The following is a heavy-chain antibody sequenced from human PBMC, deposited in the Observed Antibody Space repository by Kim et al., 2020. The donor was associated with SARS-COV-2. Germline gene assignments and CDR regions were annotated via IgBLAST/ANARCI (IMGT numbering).Heavy chain of an antibody. D-gene: IGHD3-10*01. CDR1: GFTFSSSW. J-gene: IGHJ3*02. Sequence: GGSLRLSCAASGFTFSSSWMTWVRQAPGKGLEWVSNIKEDGRTKYYVDSVKGRFTISRDNAPNSLYLQMNSLRTEDTAIYFCARARALVRGAISGFDIWG. CDR2: IKEDGRTK. V-gene: IGHV3-7*03. CDR3: ARARALVRGAISGFDI.